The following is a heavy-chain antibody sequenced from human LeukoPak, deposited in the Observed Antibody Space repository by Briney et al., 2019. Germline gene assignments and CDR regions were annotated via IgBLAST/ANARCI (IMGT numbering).Heavy chain of an antibody. CDR3: AKGRSTVTILSDFDY. CDR1: GNYW. Sequence: GGSLRLSCAASGNYWMHWVRQAPGKGLVWVSHINSDGSWTSYADSVKGRFTISRDNSKNTLYLQMNSLRAEDTAVYYCAKGRSTVTILSDFDYWGQGTLVTVSS. J-gene: IGHJ4*02. CDR2: INSDGSWT. D-gene: IGHD4-17*01. V-gene: IGHV3-74*01.